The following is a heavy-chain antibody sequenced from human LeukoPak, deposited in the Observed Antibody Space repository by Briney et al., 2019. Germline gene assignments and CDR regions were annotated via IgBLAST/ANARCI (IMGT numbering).Heavy chain of an antibody. D-gene: IGHD3-10*01. Sequence: PGGSLRLSCAASGFTFSNYALHWVRQAPGKGLEWVAVILHDGSNKYADSVKGRFAISRDNSRNTLHLQMNSLRAEDTAVYFCARGLMLRRVADYWGQGTLVTVSS. J-gene: IGHJ4*02. V-gene: IGHV3-30*09. CDR3: ARGLMLRRVADY. CDR2: ILHDGSNK. CDR1: GFTFSNYA.